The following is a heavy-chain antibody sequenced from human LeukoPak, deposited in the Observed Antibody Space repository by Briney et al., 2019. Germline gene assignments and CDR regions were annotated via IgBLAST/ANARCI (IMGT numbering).Heavy chain of an antibody. CDR1: GGSISSYY. D-gene: IGHD2-2*03. CDR2: IYYSGNT. CDR3: ARVDIVVVPAAKGIPKNYYYYMDV. V-gene: IGHV4-59*08. Sequence: SETLSLTCTVSGGSISSYYWSWIRQPPGKGLERIGYIYYSGNTNYNPSLKSRVTISVDTSKNQFSLKLSSVTAADTAVYYCARVDIVVVPAAKGIPKNYYYYMDVWGKGTTVTVSS. J-gene: IGHJ6*03.